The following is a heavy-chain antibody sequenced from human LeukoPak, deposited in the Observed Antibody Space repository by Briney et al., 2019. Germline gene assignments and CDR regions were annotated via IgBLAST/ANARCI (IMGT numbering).Heavy chain of an antibody. CDR1: GFTFRSYA. CDR2: IYSAGDT. J-gene: IGHJ4*02. CDR3: ARGSRVGSSAWFYFDY. Sequence: GGSLRLSCAASGFTFRSYAMSWVRQAPGKGLEWVSDIYSAGDTYYADSVKGRFTLSRDNSMNTLYLQMNSLRVEDSAMYYCARGSRVGSSAWFYFDYWGQGTLVTVSS. V-gene: IGHV3-66*01. D-gene: IGHD6-19*01.